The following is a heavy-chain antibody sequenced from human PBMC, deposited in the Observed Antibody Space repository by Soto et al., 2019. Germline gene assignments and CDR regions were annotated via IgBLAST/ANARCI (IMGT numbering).Heavy chain of an antibody. V-gene: IGHV4-39*01. CDR2: IYYSGST. CDR1: GGSISSSSYY. D-gene: IGHD6-19*01. J-gene: IGHJ4*02. CDR3: ARRSGWYYFDY. Sequence: QLQLQESGPGLVKPSETLSLTYTVSGGSISSSSYYWGWIRQPPGKGLEWIGSIYYSGSTYYNPPLKSRVTISVDTSKNPFSLKLSSVTAADTAVYYCARRSGWYYFDYWGQGTLVTVSS.